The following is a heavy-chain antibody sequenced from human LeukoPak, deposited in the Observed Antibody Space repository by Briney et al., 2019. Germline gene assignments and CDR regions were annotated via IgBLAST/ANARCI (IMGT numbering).Heavy chain of an antibody. J-gene: IGHJ4*02. D-gene: IGHD1-26*01. Sequence: PSETLSLTCTVSGGSISSSTWWSWVRQPPGKGLECIGEIHHSGTTNYNPSLKSRVTISIDKSKNHFSLKLSSVTAADTAVYYCARDGGSSDFDYWGQGTLVTVSS. CDR1: GGSISSSTW. CDR3: ARDGGSSDFDY. CDR2: IHHSGTT. V-gene: IGHV4-4*02.